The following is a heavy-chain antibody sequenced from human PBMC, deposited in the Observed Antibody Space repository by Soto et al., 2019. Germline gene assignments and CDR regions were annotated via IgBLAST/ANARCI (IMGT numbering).Heavy chain of an antibody. J-gene: IGHJ5*02. V-gene: IGHV1-3*01. CDR2: INAANGDT. CDR1: GYTFTSYG. Sequence: QVQLVQSGTEVKKPGASVKVSCKASGYTFTSYGIHWVRQAPGQRLEWMGWINAANGDTKYSPKCQGRVTITRDTSASTADMELGSLRSEDTAVYYCVRRHVSATGIDWFDPWGQGTLVTVSS. D-gene: IGHD6-13*01. CDR3: VRRHVSATGIDWFDP.